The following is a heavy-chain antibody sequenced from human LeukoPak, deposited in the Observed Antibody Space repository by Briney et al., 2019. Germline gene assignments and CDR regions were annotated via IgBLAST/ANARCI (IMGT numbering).Heavy chain of an antibody. D-gene: IGHD2-8*02. CDR1: GFTFSDYW. CDR3: ASYLYWRSDLGF. Sequence: GGSLRLCCAASGFTFSDYWMTWVRQAPGKGLEWLANIKTDGSEKYYVDSVKGRFTISRDNANKSLYLQMNSLRVEDTAVYFCASYLYWRSDLGFWGQGTLVTVSS. CDR2: IKTDGSEK. J-gene: IGHJ4*02. V-gene: IGHV3-7*01.